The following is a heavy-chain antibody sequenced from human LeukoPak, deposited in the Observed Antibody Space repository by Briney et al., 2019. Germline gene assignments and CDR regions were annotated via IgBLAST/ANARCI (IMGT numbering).Heavy chain of an antibody. Sequence: SGTLSLTCIVSGGTISSYHWSWIRQPAGKELEWIGYIYYSVSNNYNTPLKSQVTISLDTSKNQFSLKGSSVTAAATAVYYCARHSSGYLSYFDYWGQGTLVPVSS. D-gene: IGHD3-22*01. CDR1: GGTISSYH. CDR2: IYYSVSN. CDR3: ARHSSGYLSYFDY. J-gene: IGHJ4*02. V-gene: IGHV4-59*08.